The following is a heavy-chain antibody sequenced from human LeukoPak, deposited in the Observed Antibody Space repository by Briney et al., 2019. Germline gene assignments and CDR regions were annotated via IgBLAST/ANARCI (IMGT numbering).Heavy chain of an antibody. Sequence: SETLSLTCTVSGGSISSYYWSWIRQPAGKGLEWIGRIYTSGSTNYKPSLKSRLPISVDPSKTHFSLNLSSVTAADTAVYYCARSHPGSGDAFDIWGQGTMVTVSS. CDR3: ARSHPGSGDAFDI. CDR2: IYTSGST. CDR1: GGSISSYY. J-gene: IGHJ3*02. V-gene: IGHV4-4*07. D-gene: IGHD3-10*01.